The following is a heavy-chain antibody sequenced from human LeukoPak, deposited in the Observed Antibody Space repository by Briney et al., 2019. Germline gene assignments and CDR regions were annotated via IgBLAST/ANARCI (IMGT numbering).Heavy chain of an antibody. CDR1: GFTFSSYA. CDR3: AKAGVTGIVGATTLGY. Sequence: GGSLRLSCAASGFTFSSYAMSWVRQAPGKGLEWVSAISGSGGSTYYADSVKGRFTISRDNSKNTLYLQMNSLRAEDTAVYYCAKAGVTGIVGATTLGYWGQGTLVTVSS. D-gene: IGHD1-26*01. J-gene: IGHJ4*02. V-gene: IGHV3-23*01. CDR2: ISGSGGST.